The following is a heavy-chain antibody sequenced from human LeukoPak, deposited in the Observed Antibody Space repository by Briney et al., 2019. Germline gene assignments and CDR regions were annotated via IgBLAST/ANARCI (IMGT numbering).Heavy chain of an antibody. D-gene: IGHD3-10*01. CDR3: AKAGSGAAGWFGELLYYFDY. J-gene: IGHJ4*02. Sequence: GGSLRLSCAASGFTFSSYAMSWVRQAPGKGLEWVSAISGSGGSTYYADSVKGRFTISRDNSKNTLYLQMNSLRAEDTAVYYCAKAGSGAAGWFGELLYYFDYWGQGTLVTVSS. CDR1: GFTFSSYA. V-gene: IGHV3-23*01. CDR2: ISGSGGST.